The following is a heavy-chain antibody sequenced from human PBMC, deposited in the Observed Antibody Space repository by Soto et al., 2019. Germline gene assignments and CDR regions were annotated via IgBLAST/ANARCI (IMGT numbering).Heavy chain of an antibody. CDR2: IKQDGSEN. CDR3: ARVVTRYSSSFDY. V-gene: IGHV3-7*01. D-gene: IGHD6-6*01. Sequence: GGSLRLSCAASGFTFSSYWMSWVRQAPGKGLEWVANIKQDGSENYYVDSVKGRFTISRDNAKNSLYLQMNSLRAEDMSVYYCARVVTRYSSSFDYWGQGTMVTVSS. CDR1: GFTFSSYW. J-gene: IGHJ4*02.